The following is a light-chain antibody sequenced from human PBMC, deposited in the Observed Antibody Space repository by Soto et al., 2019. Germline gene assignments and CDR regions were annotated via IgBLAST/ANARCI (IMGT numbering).Light chain of an antibody. CDR1: QSISSN. CDR3: QQYNNWHRAT. CDR2: RTS. V-gene: IGKV3-15*01. Sequence: EIWMTQSPATLSVAPGERATLSCGASQSISSNLAWYQQKPGQAPRLLMFRTSSRATGFPARFSGSGSGTEFNLTISSLQSEDFGVYYCQQYNNWHRATFGGGTKVDIK. J-gene: IGKJ4*01.